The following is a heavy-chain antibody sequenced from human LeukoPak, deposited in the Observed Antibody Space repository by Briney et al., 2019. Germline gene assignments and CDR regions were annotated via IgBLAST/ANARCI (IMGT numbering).Heavy chain of an antibody. CDR1: GYTFTSYD. J-gene: IGHJ4*02. CDR2: MNPNSGNT. V-gene: IGHV1-8*01. CDR3: ASNGYYYDSSGYYFDY. Sequence: ASVKVSCKASGYTFTSYDNNWVRQATGQGLEWMGWMNPNSGNTGYAQKFQGRVTMTRNTSISTAYMELSSLRSEDTAVYYCASNGYYYDSSGYYFDYWGQGTLVTVSS. D-gene: IGHD3-22*01.